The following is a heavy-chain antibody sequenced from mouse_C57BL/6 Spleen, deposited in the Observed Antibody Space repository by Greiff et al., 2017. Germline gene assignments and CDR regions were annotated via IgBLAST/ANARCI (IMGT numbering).Heavy chain of an antibody. Sequence: DVKLVESGGGLVQPGGSMKLSCAASGFTFSDAWMDWVRQSPEKGLEWVAEIRNKANNHATYYAESVKGRITISRDDSKSSVYLQMNSLRAEDTGIYCCTRGGLRRRSDVWGTGTTVTVSS. D-gene: IGHD2-2*01. J-gene: IGHJ1*03. CDR3: TRGGLRRRSDV. V-gene: IGHV6-6*01. CDR2: IRNKANNHAT. CDR1: GFTFSDAW.